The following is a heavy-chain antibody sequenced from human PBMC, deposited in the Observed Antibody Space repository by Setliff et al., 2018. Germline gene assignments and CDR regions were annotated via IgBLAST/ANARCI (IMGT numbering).Heavy chain of an antibody. V-gene: IGHV3-73*01. D-gene: IGHD4-17*01. J-gene: IGHJ4*02. CDR2: IRGRTDNYAT. CDR1: GFSFSGSA. CDR3: AITMTTGVDFLDY. Sequence: SLLLSFAASGFSFSGSAVYWVRQAYVKGMEWIGRIRGRTDNYATAYAASVRGRFTISRDDSKNTAYLQMNRLKTEDTAVYYCAITMTTGVDFLDYWGQGTLVTVSS.